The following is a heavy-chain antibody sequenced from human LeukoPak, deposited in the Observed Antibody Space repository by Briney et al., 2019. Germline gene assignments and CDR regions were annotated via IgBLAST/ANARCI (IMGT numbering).Heavy chain of an antibody. CDR3: ARVPRYCSSTSCYGNLDY. D-gene: IGHD2-2*01. J-gene: IGHJ4*02. V-gene: IGHV1-2*02. Sequence: ASVKVSCKASGYTFTGYYMHWVRQAPGQGLEWMGWINPNSGGTNYAQKFQGRVTMTRDTSISTAYMELSRLRSDDTAVYYCARVPRYCSSTSCYGNLDYWGQGTLVTVSS. CDR1: GYTFTGYY. CDR2: INPNSGGT.